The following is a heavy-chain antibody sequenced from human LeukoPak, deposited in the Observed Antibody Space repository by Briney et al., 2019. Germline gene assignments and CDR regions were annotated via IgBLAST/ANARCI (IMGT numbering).Heavy chain of an antibody. V-gene: IGHV3-21*01. CDR1: GFTFSSYS. CDR2: ISSSSSYI. Sequence: GGSLRLSCAASGFTFSSYSMNWVRQAPGKGLEWVSSISSSSSYIYYADSVKGRFTISRGNAKNSLYLQMNSLRAEDTAVYYCVSGIGYYYYYGMDVWGQGTTVTVSS. D-gene: IGHD1-14*01. J-gene: IGHJ6*02. CDR3: VSGIGYYYYYGMDV.